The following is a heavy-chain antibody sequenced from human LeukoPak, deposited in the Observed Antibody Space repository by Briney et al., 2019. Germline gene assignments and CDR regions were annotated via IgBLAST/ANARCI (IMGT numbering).Heavy chain of an antibody. CDR2: ITSSGRYI. CDR1: GFSFNSYS. CDR3: ASQKGYYDSSTSGEAQDY. D-gene: IGHD3-22*01. Sequence: GGSLRLSCEASGFSFNSYSMNWVRQARGKGLEWVSTITSSGRYIYYADSVKGRFTISRDNANNSLYLQMNSLSVEDTAVYYCASQKGYYDSSTSGEAQDYWGQGTLVTVSS. J-gene: IGHJ4*02. V-gene: IGHV3-21*01.